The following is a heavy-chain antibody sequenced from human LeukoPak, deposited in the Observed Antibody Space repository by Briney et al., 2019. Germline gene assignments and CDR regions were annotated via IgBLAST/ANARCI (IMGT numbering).Heavy chain of an antibody. Sequence: PGGSLRLSCAASGFTFSSYWMSWVRQAPGKGLEWVANIKQDGSDKYYVDSVKGRFTISRDNAKNSLYVQVNSLRAEDTAVYYCAREMATTFYYYYYYMDVWGEGTTVTISS. CDR2: IKQDGSDK. V-gene: IGHV3-7*01. CDR3: AREMATTFYYYYYYMDV. CDR1: GFTFSSYW. J-gene: IGHJ6*03. D-gene: IGHD5-24*01.